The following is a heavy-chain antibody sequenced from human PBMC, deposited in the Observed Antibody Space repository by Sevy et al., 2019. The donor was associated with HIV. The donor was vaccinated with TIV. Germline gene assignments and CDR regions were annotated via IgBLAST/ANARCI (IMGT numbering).Heavy chain of an antibody. Sequence: SETLSLTCTVSGGSISSGGYYWSWIRQHPGKGLEWIGYIYYSGSTYYNPSLKSRVTISIDTSKNQFSLKLSSVTAADTAVYYCARWEDDGSGSSVLRAFDIWGQGTMVTVSS. V-gene: IGHV4-31*03. CDR2: IYYSGST. CDR1: GGSISSGGYY. D-gene: IGHD3-10*01. J-gene: IGHJ3*02. CDR3: ARWEDDGSGSSVLRAFDI.